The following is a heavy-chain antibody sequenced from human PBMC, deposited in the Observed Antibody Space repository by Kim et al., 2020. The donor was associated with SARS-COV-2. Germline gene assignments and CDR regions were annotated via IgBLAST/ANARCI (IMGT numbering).Heavy chain of an antibody. D-gene: IGHD3-16*01. CDR3: ARDRGSGY. Sequence: WGSLRLSCAASGFIFSSSWMSWVRQAPGKGLEWVANIKQDGSEKYYVDSVKGRFTISRDNAKNSLYLQMNSLRDEDTAVYYCARDRGSGYWGQGTLVTVSS. CDR2: IKQDGSEK. V-gene: IGHV3-7*01. J-gene: IGHJ4*02. CDR1: GFIFSSSW.